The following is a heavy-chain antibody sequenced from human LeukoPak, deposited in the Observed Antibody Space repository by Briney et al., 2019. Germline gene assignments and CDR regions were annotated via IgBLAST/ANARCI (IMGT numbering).Heavy chain of an antibody. J-gene: IGHJ5*02. Sequence: ASVKVSCKASGYTFTSYYMHWVRQAPGQGLEWMGIINPSGGSTSYAQKFQGRVTMTRDTSTSTVYMELSSLRSGDTAVYYCARPYYDFWSGYLSTGWFDPWGQGTLVTVSS. CDR2: INPSGGST. D-gene: IGHD3-3*01. CDR3: ARPYYDFWSGYLSTGWFDP. CDR1: GYTFTSYY. V-gene: IGHV1-46*01.